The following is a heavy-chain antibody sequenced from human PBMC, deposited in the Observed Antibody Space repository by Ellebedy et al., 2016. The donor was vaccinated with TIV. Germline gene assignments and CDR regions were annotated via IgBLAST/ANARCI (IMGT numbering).Heavy chain of an antibody. CDR3: ARDAYSSGWPYYFDH. CDR1: GLTVSNNY. CDR2: IYSGGTT. D-gene: IGHD6-19*01. V-gene: IGHV3-66*01. J-gene: IGHJ4*02. Sequence: GESLKISXAASGLTVSNNYMNWVRQAPGKGLEWVSVIYSGGTTYYADSVKGRFTISRDNSKNTVYLQMNSLRAEDTGVYYCARDAYSSGWPYYFDHWGRGTLVTVSS.